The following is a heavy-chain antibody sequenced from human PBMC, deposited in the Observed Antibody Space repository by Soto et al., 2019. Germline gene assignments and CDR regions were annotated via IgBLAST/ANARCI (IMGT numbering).Heavy chain of an antibody. V-gene: IGHV1-69*06. CDR1: GGTFISYA. CDR2: IIPIFGRA. Sequence: SVKVSCKTSGGTFISYAVSWVRRAPGQGREWMGGIIPIFGRANYARKYQGRVTITADKSTSTAYMELSSLRSEDTAVYSCARDCSSASYYIGCSIYAYWGMDVWGQGTTVTVSS. D-gene: IGHD2-2*02. CDR3: ARDCSSASYYIGCSIYAYWGMDV. J-gene: IGHJ6*02.